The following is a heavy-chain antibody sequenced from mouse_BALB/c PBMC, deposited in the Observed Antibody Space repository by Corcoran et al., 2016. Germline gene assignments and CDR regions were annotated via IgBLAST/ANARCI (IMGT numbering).Heavy chain of an antibody. CDR1: GYSIAIGYY. J-gene: IGHJ2*01. V-gene: IGHV3-6*02. Sequence: DVQLHESGPGLVKPSQSLVLTGFVTGYSIAIGYYWNWIRQFPRNKLEWMGYISYDGSNNYNPSLKNRISITRDTSKNQFFLKLNSVTTEDTATFYCATGDYCGQGTTLAVSS. CDR3: ATGDY. CDR2: ISYDGSN. D-gene: IGHD4-1*01.